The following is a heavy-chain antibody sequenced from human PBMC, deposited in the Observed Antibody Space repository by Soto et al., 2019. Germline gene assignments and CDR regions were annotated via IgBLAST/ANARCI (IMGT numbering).Heavy chain of an antibody. CDR1: GGTFSSYA. CDR3: ASQSGWNYYYGMDV. J-gene: IGHJ6*02. CDR2: IIPIFGTA. V-gene: IGHV1-69*12. D-gene: IGHD3-3*01. Sequence: QVQLVQSGAEVKKPGSSVKVSCKASGGTFSSYAISWVRQAPGQGLEWMGVIIPIFGTANYAQKFQGRVTITADESTSTAYMELSSLRSEDTAVYYCASQSGWNYYYGMDVWGQGTTVTVSS.